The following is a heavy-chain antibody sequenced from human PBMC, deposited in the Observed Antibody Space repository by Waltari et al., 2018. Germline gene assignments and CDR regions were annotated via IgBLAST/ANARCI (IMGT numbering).Heavy chain of an antibody. Sequence: EVQLVESGGGLVQPGRSLRLSCAASGFTFADYAMLWVRHAPGKGLEWVSGISWNSGSIGYADSVKGRFTISRDNAKNSLYLQMNSLRAEDTALYYCAKDIVGATGPGGGWGQGTLVTVSS. CDR2: ISWNSGSI. J-gene: IGHJ4*02. V-gene: IGHV3-9*01. CDR3: AKDIVGATGPGGG. CDR1: GFTFADYA. D-gene: IGHD1-26*01.